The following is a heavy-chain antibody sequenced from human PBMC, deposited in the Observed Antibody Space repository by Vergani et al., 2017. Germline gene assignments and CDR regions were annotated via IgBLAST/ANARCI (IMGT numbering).Heavy chain of an antibody. D-gene: IGHD4-17*01. J-gene: IGHJ4*02. CDR2: INHSGST. Sequence: QVQLPQWGAGLLKPSETLSLTCAVYGGSFSGYYWSWIRQPPGKGLEWIGEINHSGSTNYNPSLKSRVTISVDTSKNQFSLKLSSVTAADTAVYYCARETGESRTYYFDYWGQGTLVTVSS. V-gene: IGHV4-34*01. CDR3: ARETGESRTYYFDY. CDR1: GGSFSGYY.